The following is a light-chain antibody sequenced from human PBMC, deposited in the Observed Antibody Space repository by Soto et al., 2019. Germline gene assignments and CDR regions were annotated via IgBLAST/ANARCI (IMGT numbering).Light chain of an antibody. CDR3: HQHDKWSRT. CDR2: YAS. Sequence: EIVITQSPATLTVSPGEIATLSCRAGKSVSSNLAWYQQKPGEAPRLLIYYASARANGSPARFSGGGAGAEYTLTISSLQPEDFAVYYCHQHDKWSRTFGQGTKVDIK. V-gene: IGKV3-15*01. J-gene: IGKJ1*01. CDR1: KSVSSN.